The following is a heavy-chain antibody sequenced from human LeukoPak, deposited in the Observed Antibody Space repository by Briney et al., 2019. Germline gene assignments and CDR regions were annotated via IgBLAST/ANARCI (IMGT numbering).Heavy chain of an antibody. CDR3: ARDRRSSSWSPLYNWFDP. D-gene: IGHD6-13*01. V-gene: IGHV1-18*01. CDR2: ISAYNGNT. Sequence: ASVKVSCKASGYTFTSYGISWVRQAPGQGLEWMGWISAYNGNTNYAQKLQGRVTMTTDTSTSTAYMELRSLRSDDTAVYYCARDRRSSSWSPLYNWFDPWGQGTLVTVSP. J-gene: IGHJ5*02. CDR1: GYTFTSYG.